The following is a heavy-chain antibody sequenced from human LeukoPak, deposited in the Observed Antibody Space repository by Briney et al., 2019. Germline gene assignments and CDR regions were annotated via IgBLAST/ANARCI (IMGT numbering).Heavy chain of an antibody. CDR2: IRYDESKT. D-gene: IGHD4-23*01. J-gene: IGHJ4*02. Sequence: GGSLRLSCAAPGFTFSSYGMHWVRQAPGKGLEWVAFIRYDESKTYYADSVRGRFTISRGNSKNTLYLQMNGLRLEDTAIYYCAKGYGGSHFDYWGQGALVAVSS. CDR3: AKGYGGSHFDY. CDR1: GFTFSSYG. V-gene: IGHV3-30*02.